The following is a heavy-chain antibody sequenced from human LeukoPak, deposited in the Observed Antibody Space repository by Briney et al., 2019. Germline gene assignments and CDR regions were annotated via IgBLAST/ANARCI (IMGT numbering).Heavy chain of an antibody. CDR2: IYYSGST. Sequence: SETLSLTCTVSGGSISSSSYYWGWLRQPPGKGLEWIGSIYYSGSTYYNPSLKSRVTISVDTSKNQFSLKLSSVTAADTAVDYCTRGSIADYYMDVWGKGTTVTISS. CDR3: TRGSIADYYMDV. CDR1: GGSISSSSYY. V-gene: IGHV4-39*07. D-gene: IGHD3-22*01. J-gene: IGHJ6*03.